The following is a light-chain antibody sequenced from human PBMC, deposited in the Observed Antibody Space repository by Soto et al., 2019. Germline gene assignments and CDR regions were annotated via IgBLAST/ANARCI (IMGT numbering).Light chain of an antibody. CDR1: SSDVGGYNY. CDR2: EVT. CDR3: TSYAGSNIYV. J-gene: IGLJ1*01. V-gene: IGLV2-8*01. Sequence: QSVLTQPPSASGSPGQSVTISCTGTSSDVGGYNYVSWYQQFPGQAPKLMIYEVTKRPSGVPDRFSGSKSGNTASLTVSGLQAEDEADYYCTSYAGSNIYVFGPGTKVTVL.